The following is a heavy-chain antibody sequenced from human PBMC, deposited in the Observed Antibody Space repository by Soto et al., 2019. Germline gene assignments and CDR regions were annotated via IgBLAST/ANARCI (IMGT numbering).Heavy chain of an antibody. CDR1: GFTFSNYW. Sequence: EVQLMESGGGLVQPGGSLRLSCVASGFTFSNYWMHWVRQAPGKGLVWVSRINSDGSTRSYAESVKGRFTISRDNVKNTLYLQMNSLRAENTAVYYCVTSGGFDHWGQGALVTFSA. CDR3: VTSGGFDH. J-gene: IGHJ5*02. V-gene: IGHV3-74*01. CDR2: INSDGSTR. D-gene: IGHD3-16*01.